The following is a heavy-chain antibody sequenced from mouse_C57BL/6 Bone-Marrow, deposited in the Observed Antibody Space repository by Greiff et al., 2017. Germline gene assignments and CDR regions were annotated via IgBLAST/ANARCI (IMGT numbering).Heavy chain of an antibody. V-gene: IGHV5-6*01. CDR3: ARHRDGSRPEFAY. D-gene: IGHD1-1*01. Sequence: EVMLVESGGDLVKPGGSLKLSCAASGFTFSSYGMSWVRQTPDKRLEWVATISSGGSYTYYPDSVKGRFTISRDNAKNTLYLQMSSLKSEDTAMYYCARHRDGSRPEFAYWGQGTLVTVSA. CDR1: GFTFSSYG. CDR2: ISSGGSYT. J-gene: IGHJ3*01.